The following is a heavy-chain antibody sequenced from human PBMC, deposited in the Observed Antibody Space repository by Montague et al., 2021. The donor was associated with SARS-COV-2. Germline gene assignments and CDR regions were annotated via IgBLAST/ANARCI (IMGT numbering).Heavy chain of an antibody. J-gene: IGHJ4*02. CDR3: ARSSGSYSTFDF. Sequence: TLSLTCTVSGGSISSSYWTWIRQPPGKGLEWIGYIYYSGSTSYNPSLKSRVTMSVDTSKNQFSLKLSSVTAADTAVYYCARSSGSYSTFDFWGQGTLVTVSS. V-gene: IGHV4-59*08. CDR1: GGSISSSY. D-gene: IGHD3-10*01. CDR2: IYYSGST.